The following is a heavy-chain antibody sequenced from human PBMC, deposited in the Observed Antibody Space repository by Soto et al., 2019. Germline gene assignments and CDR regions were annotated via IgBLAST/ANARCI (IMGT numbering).Heavy chain of an antibody. D-gene: IGHD1-1*01. Sequence: ESGGGVVQPGRSLRLSCSASGFTFSTFAVHWVRQAPGKGLEWVAVISSDGYTKYYTDSVKGRFTISRDNSKNTLFLQMTGLRTEDTAMYYCARAPTSRLDYWGQGTLVTVSS. CDR1: GFTFSTFA. CDR3: ARAPTSRLDY. V-gene: IGHV3-30-3*01. J-gene: IGHJ4*02. CDR2: ISSDGYTK.